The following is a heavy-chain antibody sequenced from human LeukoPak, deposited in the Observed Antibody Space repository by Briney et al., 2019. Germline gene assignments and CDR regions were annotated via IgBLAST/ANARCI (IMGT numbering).Heavy chain of an antibody. D-gene: IGHD1-1*01. V-gene: IGHV5-51*01. Sequence: GGTLRLSCAASGFTFSSYGMSWVRQMPGKGLEWMGIIYPGDSDTRYSPSFQGQVTISADKSISTAYLQWSSLKASDTAMYYCARHSVRERPYDYWGQGTLVTVSS. CDR1: GFTFSSYG. CDR2: IYPGDSDT. CDR3: ARHSVRERPYDY. J-gene: IGHJ4*02.